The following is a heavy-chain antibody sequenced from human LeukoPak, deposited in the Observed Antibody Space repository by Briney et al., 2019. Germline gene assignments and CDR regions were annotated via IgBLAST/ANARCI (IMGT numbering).Heavy chain of an antibody. D-gene: IGHD3-10*01. CDR3: ARAYYGSGSSYYFDY. Sequence: SETLSLTCAVYGGSFSGYYWSWIRQPPGKGLEWIGEINHSGSTNYNPSLKSRVTISVDTSKNQFSLKLSSVTAADTAVYYCARAYYGSGSSYYFDYWGQGTLVTVSS. J-gene: IGHJ4*02. V-gene: IGHV4-34*01. CDR1: GGSFSGYY. CDR2: INHSGST.